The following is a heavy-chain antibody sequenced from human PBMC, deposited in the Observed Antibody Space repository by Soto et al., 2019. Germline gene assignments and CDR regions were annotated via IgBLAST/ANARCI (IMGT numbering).Heavy chain of an antibody. CDR2: ISAYNGNT. J-gene: IGHJ5*02. CDR3: ARTVVVVAATGDWFDP. D-gene: IGHD2-15*01. Sequence: QVQLVQSGAEVKKPGASVKVSCKASGYTFTSYGISWVRQAPGQGLEWMGWISAYNGNTNYAQKLQGRVTMTTDTXTXRAYMELRSLRSDDTAVYYCARTVVVVAATGDWFDPWGQGTLVTVSS. V-gene: IGHV1-18*01. CDR1: GYTFTSYG.